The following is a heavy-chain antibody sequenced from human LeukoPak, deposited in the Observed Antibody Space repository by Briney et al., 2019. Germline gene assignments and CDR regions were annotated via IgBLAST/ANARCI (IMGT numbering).Heavy chain of an antibody. CDR3: ARPATYYDSSGYYGTFDY. CDR2: IYYSGST. J-gene: IGHJ4*02. V-gene: IGHV4-39*01. Sequence: PSETLSLTCTVSGGSISSSSYYWGWIRQPRGKGLEWIGSIYYSGSTYYNPSLKSRVTISVDTSKNQFSLKLSSVTAADTAVYYCARPATYYDSSGYYGTFDYWGQGTLVTVSS. D-gene: IGHD3-22*01. CDR1: GGSISSSSYY.